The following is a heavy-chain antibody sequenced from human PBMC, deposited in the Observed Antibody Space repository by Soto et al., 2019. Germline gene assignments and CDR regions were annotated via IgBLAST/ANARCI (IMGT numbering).Heavy chain of an antibody. CDR1: GGSISSSNW. J-gene: IGHJ5*02. CDR3: ARTVVVPAATQSFDP. Sequence: SETLSLTCAVFGGSISSSNWWSWVRQPPGKGLEWIGEIYHSGSTNYNPSLKSRVTISVDTSKNQFSLKLSSVTAADTAVYYCARTVVVPAATQSFDPWGQGTLVTVSS. V-gene: IGHV4-4*02. D-gene: IGHD2-2*01. CDR2: IYHSGST.